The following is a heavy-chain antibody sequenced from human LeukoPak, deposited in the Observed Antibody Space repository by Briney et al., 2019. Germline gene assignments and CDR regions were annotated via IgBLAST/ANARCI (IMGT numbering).Heavy chain of an antibody. Sequence: GASVKVSCKASGYTFTSYYMHWVRQAPGQGLEWMGIINPSGGSTSYAQKFQGRVTMTRDTSTSTVYMELSSLRSEDTAVYYCARKRSGFSYGQKDHYGMEGWGQGTTVTVSS. V-gene: IGHV1-46*01. CDR2: INPSGGST. CDR3: ARKRSGFSYGQKDHYGMEG. CDR1: GYTFTSYY. J-gene: IGHJ6*01. D-gene: IGHD5-18*01.